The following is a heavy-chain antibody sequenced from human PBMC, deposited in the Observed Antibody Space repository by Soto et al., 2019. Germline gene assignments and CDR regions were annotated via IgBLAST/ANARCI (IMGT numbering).Heavy chain of an antibody. J-gene: IGHJ4*02. CDR2: ISGSGGST. D-gene: IGHD6-19*01. Sequence: PGGSLRLSCAASGFTFSSYAMSWVRQAPGKGLEWVSAISGSGGSTYYADSVKGRFTISRDNSKNTLYLQMNSLRAEDTAVYYCARLGRIAVAGHFDYWGQGTLVTVSS. CDR3: ARLGRIAVAGHFDY. CDR1: GFTFSSYA. V-gene: IGHV3-23*01.